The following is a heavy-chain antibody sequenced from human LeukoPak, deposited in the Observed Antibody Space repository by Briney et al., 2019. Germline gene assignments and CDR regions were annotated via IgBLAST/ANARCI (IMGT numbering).Heavy chain of an antibody. V-gene: IGHV4-61*02. CDR1: GGSISTGSDY. D-gene: IGHD6-13*01. Sequence: ASQTLSLTCTVSGGSISTGSDYWSWIRQAAGKGLEWIGRIYTSGSTDYNPSLRSRVTISVDTSKNQFSLKLSSVTAADTAVYYCASETRYSSSWSPLGYWGQGTLVTVSS. J-gene: IGHJ4*02. CDR2: IYTSGST. CDR3: ASETRYSSSWSPLGY.